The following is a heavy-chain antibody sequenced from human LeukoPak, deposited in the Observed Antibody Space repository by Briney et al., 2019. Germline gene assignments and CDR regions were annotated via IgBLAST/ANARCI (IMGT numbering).Heavy chain of an antibody. CDR3: ARAGGYIYGHWYFDL. Sequence: ASVKVSCKASGYTFTSYYMHWVRQAPGQGLEWMGIINPSAGSTSYAQKFQGRVTMTRDTSTSTVYTELGSLRSEDTAVYYCARAGGYIYGHWYFDLWGRGTLVTVSS. J-gene: IGHJ2*01. CDR1: GYTFTSYY. D-gene: IGHD5-18*01. CDR2: INPSAGST. V-gene: IGHV1-46*01.